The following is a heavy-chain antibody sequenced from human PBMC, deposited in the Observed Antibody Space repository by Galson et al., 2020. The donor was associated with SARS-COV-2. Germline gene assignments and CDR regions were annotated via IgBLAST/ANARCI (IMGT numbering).Heavy chain of an antibody. Sequence: SQTLSLTCAVSGGSISPYYWSWIRQPPGKGLEWMGYIYYSGSTNYNPSLKSRLTISIDRSKNQFSLKLNSMTAADTAVYYCARFWGGFDIWGQGTMVTVSS. CDR2: IYYSGST. CDR1: GGSISPYY. CDR3: ARFWGGFDI. V-gene: IGHV4-59*08. D-gene: IGHD3-16*01. J-gene: IGHJ3*02.